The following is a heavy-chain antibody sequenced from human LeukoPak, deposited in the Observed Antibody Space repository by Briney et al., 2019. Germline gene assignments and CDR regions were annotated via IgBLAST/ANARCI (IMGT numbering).Heavy chain of an antibody. V-gene: IGHV4-59*01. CDR2: IYYSGST. Sequence: SETLSLTCTVSGGSISSYYWSWIQQPPGKGLEWIGYIYYSGSTNYNPSLKSRVTISVDTSKNQFSLKLSSVTAADTAVYYCARNQQLVLGFDYWGQGTLVTVSS. J-gene: IGHJ4*02. D-gene: IGHD6-13*01. CDR1: GGSISSYY. CDR3: ARNQQLVLGFDY.